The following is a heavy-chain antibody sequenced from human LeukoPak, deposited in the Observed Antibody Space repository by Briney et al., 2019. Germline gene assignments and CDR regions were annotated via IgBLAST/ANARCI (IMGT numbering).Heavy chain of an antibody. CDR2: IYPTDSET. D-gene: IGHD1-26*01. CDR3: ARGGHENFDY. Sequence: GQSLKISCKGSGYSFTTYWVAWVRQLPGKGLEWMGTIYPTDSETTYSPSFQGHVTNSVDKSIGIAYLQWTSLKTSDTAIYCCARGGHENFDYWGQGTLVTVSS. J-gene: IGHJ4*02. V-gene: IGHV5-51*01. CDR1: GYSFTTYW.